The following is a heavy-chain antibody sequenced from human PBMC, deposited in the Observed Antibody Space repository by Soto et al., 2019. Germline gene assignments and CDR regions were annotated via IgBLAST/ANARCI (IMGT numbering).Heavy chain of an antibody. D-gene: IGHD3-9*01. J-gene: IGHJ4*02. Sequence: QVQLVESEGDLVKPGGSLRLSCAASGFPFSDYYMSWIRQAPGKGLEWVSSIGSSSSYTNYADSVKGRFTISRDNAKNSLYLQMNSLRAEDTAVYYCARRRPTGYYNYWGQGTLVTVS. CDR2: IGSSSSYT. CDR1: GFPFSDYY. CDR3: ARRRPTGYYNY. V-gene: IGHV3-11*05.